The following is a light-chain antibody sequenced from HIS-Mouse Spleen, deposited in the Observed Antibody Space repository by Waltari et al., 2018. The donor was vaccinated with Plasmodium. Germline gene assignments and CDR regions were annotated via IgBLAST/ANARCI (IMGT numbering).Light chain of an antibody. Sequence: AIRMTQSPSSLSASTGDRVTLNCRASQGISSYLAWYQQKPGKAPKLLIYAASTLQSGVPSRFSGSGSGTDFTLTISCLQSEDFATYYCQQYYSYPLTFGGGTKVEIK. CDR3: QQYYSYPLT. V-gene: IGKV1-8*01. CDR2: AAS. J-gene: IGKJ4*01. CDR1: QGISSY.